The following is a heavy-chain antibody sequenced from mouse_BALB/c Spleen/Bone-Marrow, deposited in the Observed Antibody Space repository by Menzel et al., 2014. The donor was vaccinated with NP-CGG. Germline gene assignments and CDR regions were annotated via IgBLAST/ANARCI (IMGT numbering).Heavy chain of an antibody. CDR3: ARNSRGYGNSFAY. CDR1: GFSLTSYG. J-gene: IGHJ3*01. CDR2: VWSGGST. Sequence: VHLVESGPGLVQPSQSLSITCTVSGFSLTSYGVHWVRQSPGKGLEWLGVVWSGGSTDYNAAFISRLSISKDNSKSXVFFKMSSLQANDTAIYYCARNSRGYGNSFAYWGQGTLVTVSA. V-gene: IGHV2-2*02. D-gene: IGHD2-10*02.